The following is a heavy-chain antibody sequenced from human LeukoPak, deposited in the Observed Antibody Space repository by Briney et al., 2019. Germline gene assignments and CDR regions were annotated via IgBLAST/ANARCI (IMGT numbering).Heavy chain of an antibody. CDR3: AKSIAVAGTLGD. Sequence: HAGRSLRLSCAASGFTFDDYAMHWVRQAPEKGLEWVSGISWNSGSIGYADSVKGRFTISRDNAKNSLYLQMNSLRAEDTALYYCAKSIAVAGTLGDWGQGTLVTVSS. D-gene: IGHD6-19*01. CDR1: GFTFDDYA. V-gene: IGHV3-9*01. J-gene: IGHJ4*02. CDR2: ISWNSGSI.